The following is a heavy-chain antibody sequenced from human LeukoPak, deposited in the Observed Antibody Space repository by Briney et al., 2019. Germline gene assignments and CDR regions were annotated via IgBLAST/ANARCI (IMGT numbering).Heavy chain of an antibody. D-gene: IGHD3-22*01. CDR3: SRDRPNYFGTDGHYYRRGGDY. CDR1: GFTFSSYW. V-gene: IGHV3-7*03. CDR2: IKQDGSEK. J-gene: IGHJ4*02. Sequence: GGSLRLSCAAPGFTFSSYWMSWVRQAPGKGLEWVANIKQDGSEKYYVDSVKGRFTISRDNSKDTMYLQMNSLRAEDTAIYYCSRDRPNYFGTDGHYYRRGGDYWGQGTLVTVSS.